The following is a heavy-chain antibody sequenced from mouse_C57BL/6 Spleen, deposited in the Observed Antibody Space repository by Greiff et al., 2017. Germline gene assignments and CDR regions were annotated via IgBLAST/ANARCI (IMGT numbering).Heavy chain of an antibody. CDR3: ARGGGSSPWYFDV. V-gene: IGHV1-82*01. D-gene: IGHD1-1*01. J-gene: IGHJ1*03. CDR1: GYAFRSSW. CDR2: VYPGDGDT. Sequence: QVPLQQSGPELVKPGASVKISCKASGYAFRSSWMNWVKQRPGKGLGWIGRVYPGDGDTNYNGKFKGKATLTADKSSSTAYMQLSSLTSEDSAVYFCARGGGSSPWYFDVWGTGTTVTVSS.